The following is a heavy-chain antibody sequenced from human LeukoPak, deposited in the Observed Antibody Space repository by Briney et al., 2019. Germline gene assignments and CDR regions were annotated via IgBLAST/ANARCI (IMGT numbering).Heavy chain of an antibody. CDR3: ANTYCSGGSCYWAFDY. J-gene: IGHJ4*02. V-gene: IGHV3-21*01. D-gene: IGHD2-15*01. CDR2: ISSSSDYI. CDR1: GFTFSSYS. Sequence: GGSLRLSCAASGFTFSSYSMNWVRQAQGRGLEWVSSISSSSDYIYYADSMKGRFTISRDNAKNSLYLQMNSLRAEDTAVYYCANTYCSGGSCYWAFDYWGQGTLVTVSS.